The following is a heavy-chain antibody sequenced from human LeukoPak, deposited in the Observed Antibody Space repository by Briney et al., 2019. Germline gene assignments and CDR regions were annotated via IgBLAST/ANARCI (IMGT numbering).Heavy chain of an antibody. CDR3: ARGMTTVTTKDY. CDR1: GFTFSSYW. Sequence: GGSLRLSCAASGFTFSSYWMHWVRQAPGKGLVWVSRINSDGSSTSYADSVKGRFTISRDDAKNTLYLQMNSLRAEDTAVYYCARGMTTVTTKDYWGQGTLVTVSS. CDR2: INSDGSST. D-gene: IGHD4-11*01. V-gene: IGHV3-74*01. J-gene: IGHJ4*02.